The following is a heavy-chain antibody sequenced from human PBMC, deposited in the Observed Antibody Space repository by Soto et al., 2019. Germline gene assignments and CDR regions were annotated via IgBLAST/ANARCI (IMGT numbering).Heavy chain of an antibody. D-gene: IGHD5-12*01. Sequence: QVQLQESGPGLVKPSQTLSLTCTVSGGSISSGGYYWSWIRQDPEKGLEYIGYIYHSGDTYYTPSVERRVTISVDTSENQSSLHLASVTAADTAIYSCARETYKMANPHNWSDPWGQGTLVT. CDR2: IYHSGDT. J-gene: IGHJ5*02. CDR1: GGSISSGGYY. CDR3: ARETYKMANPHNWSDP. V-gene: IGHV4-31*03.